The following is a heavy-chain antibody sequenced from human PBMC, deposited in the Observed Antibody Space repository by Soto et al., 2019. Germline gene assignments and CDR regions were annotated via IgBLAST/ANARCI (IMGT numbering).Heavy chain of an antibody. D-gene: IGHD3-22*01. J-gene: IGHJ4*02. CDR2: ISGSGGST. CDR3: AKSHMIVVVITRNFDY. CDR1: GFTFSSYA. Sequence: EVQLLESGGGLVQPGGSLRLSCAASGFTFSSYAMSWVRQAPGKGLDWVSAISGSGGSTYYADSVKGRFTISRDNSKNTLYLQMNSLRAEDTAVYYCAKSHMIVVVITRNFDYWGQGTLVTVSS. V-gene: IGHV3-23*01.